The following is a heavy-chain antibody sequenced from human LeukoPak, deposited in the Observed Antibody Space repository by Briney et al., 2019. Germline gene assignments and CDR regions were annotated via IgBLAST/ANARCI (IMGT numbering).Heavy chain of an antibody. D-gene: IGHD2-21*02. V-gene: IGHV1-69*13. J-gene: IGHJ5*02. Sequence: VASVKVSCKASGGTFSSYAISWVRQAPGQGLEWMGGIIPIFGTANYAQKFQGRVTITADESTSTAYMELSSLRSEDTAVYYCARTRGEDIVVVTAIVDVVWFDPWGQGTLVTVSS. CDR2: IIPIFGTA. CDR1: GGTFSSYA. CDR3: ARTRGEDIVVVTAIVDVVWFDP.